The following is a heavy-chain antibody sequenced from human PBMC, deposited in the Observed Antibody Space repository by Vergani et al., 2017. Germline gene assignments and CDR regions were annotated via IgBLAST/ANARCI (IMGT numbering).Heavy chain of an antibody. V-gene: IGHV4-34*01. D-gene: IGHD2-2*02. J-gene: IGHJ6*02. CDR3: AIYARRPRAYGMDV. Sequence: QVQLQQWGAGLLKPSETLSLTCAVYGGSFSGYYWSWIRQPPGKGLEWIGEINHSGSTNYNPSLKSRVTISVDTSKNQFSLKRSSVTAADTAVYYCAIYARRPRAYGMDVWGHGTTVTVSS. CDR1: GGSFSGYY. CDR2: INHSGST.